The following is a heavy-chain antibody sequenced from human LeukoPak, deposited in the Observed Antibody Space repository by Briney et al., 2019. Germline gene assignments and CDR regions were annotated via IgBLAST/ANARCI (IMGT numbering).Heavy chain of an antibody. CDR3: AREYLYSTGWFDY. CDR2: INAGNGNT. Sequence: ASVKVSCKASGGTFSSYAMHWVRQAPGQRLEWMGWINAGNGNTKYSQEFQGRVTITRDTSASTAYMELSSLRSEDMAVYYCAREYLYSTGWFDYWGQGTLVTVSS. D-gene: IGHD6-19*01. J-gene: IGHJ5*01. CDR1: GGTFSSYA. V-gene: IGHV1-3*03.